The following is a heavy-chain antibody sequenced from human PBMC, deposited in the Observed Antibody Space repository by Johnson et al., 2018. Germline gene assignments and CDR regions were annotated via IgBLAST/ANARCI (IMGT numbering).Heavy chain of an antibody. CDR1: YSCSSHW. D-gene: IGHD3-22*01. J-gene: IGHJ4*02. CDR2: IYPGDSDT. Sequence: YSCSSHWIAWVRQMPGXGLXWMGIIYPGDSDTTYSPSFQGQVTISADKSITTAYLQWSSLKASDTAIYYCAREGSSGWSGYFEYWGQGTLVSVSS. V-gene: IGHV5-51*01. CDR3: AREGSSGWSGYFEY.